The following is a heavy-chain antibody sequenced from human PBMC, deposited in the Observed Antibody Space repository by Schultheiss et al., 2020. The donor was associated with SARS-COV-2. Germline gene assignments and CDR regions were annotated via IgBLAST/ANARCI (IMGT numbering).Heavy chain of an antibody. CDR1: GGSFSGYY. J-gene: IGHJ4*02. CDR3: ARVRLGGSYPFDY. Sequence: SQTLSLTCAVYGGSFSGYYWSWIHQPPGKGLEWIGEINHSGSTNYNPSLKSRVTISVDTSKNQFSLKLSSVTAADTAVYYCARVRLGGSYPFDYWGQGTLVTVSS. D-gene: IGHD3-16*01. CDR2: INHSGST. V-gene: IGHV4-34*01.